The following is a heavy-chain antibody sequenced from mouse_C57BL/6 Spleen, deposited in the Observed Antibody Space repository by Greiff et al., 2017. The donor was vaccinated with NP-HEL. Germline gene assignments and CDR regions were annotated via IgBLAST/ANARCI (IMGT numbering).Heavy chain of an antibody. CDR1: GYTFTSYW. D-gene: IGHD2-5*01. J-gene: IGHJ2*01. CDR2: IRPSDSDT. CDR3: ALYYSNYGFDY. V-gene: IGHV1-74*01. Sequence: QVQLQQPGAELVKPGASVKVSCKASGYTFTSYWMHWVKQRPGKGLEWIGRIRPSDSDTNYNQKFKGKATLTVDKSSRTAYMQLSSLTSEDSSVYYCALYYSNYGFDYWGQGTTLTVSS.